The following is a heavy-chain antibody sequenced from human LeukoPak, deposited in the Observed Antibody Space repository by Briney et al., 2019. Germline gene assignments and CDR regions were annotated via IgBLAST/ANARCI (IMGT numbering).Heavy chain of an antibody. CDR3: ARDVATDFDY. V-gene: IGHV3-30-3*01. D-gene: IGHD1-26*01. J-gene: IGHJ4*02. CDR1: GFTFSSYA. CDR2: ISYDGSNK. Sequence: GGSLRLSCAASGFTFSSYAMHWVRQAPGKGLEWVAVISYDGSNKYYADSVKGRFTISRDNSKSTLYLQMNSLRAEDTAVYYCARDVATDFDYWGQGTLVTVSS.